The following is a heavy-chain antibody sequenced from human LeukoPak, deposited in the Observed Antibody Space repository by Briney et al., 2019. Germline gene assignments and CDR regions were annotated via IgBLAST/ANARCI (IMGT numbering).Heavy chain of an antibody. Sequence: ASVTVSCKASGYTFTGYYMHWVRQAPGQGLEWMGWINPNSGGTNYAQKFQGRVTMTRATSISTAYMELSRLGSDDTAVYYCARWGSSTKKRITGTTNYYYYYMDVWGKGTTVTVSS. J-gene: IGHJ6*03. D-gene: IGHD1-7*01. CDR1: GYTFTGYY. V-gene: IGHV1-2*02. CDR3: ARWGSSTKKRITGTTNYYYYYMDV. CDR2: INPNSGGT.